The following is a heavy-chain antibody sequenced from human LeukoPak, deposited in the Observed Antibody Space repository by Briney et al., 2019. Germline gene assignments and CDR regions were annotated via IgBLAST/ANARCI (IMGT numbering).Heavy chain of an antibody. J-gene: IGHJ4*02. CDR2: MNPNSGNT. Sequence: ASVKVSCKASGYTFTSYGISWVRQAPGQGLEWMGWMNPNSGNTGYAQKFQGRVTMTRNTSISTAYMELSSLRSEDTAVYYCARVLVYRKRDYGSGRGEHVDYWGQGTLVTVSS. CDR1: GYTFTSYG. V-gene: IGHV1-8*02. CDR3: ARVLVYRKRDYGSGRGEHVDY. D-gene: IGHD3-10*01.